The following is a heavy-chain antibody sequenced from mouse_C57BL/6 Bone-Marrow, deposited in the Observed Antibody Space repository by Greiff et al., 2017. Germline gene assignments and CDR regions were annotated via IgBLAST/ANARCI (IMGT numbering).Heavy chain of an antibody. J-gene: IGHJ2*01. Sequence: QVQLQQSGAELARPGASVKLSCKASGYTFTRYGISWVKQRTGQGLEWIGELYPRSGNTYYNEKFKGKATLTADKSSSTSYMALRSLTCEDSAVYFCARGYYGSSPYYFDYWGQGTTLTVSS. CDR2: LYPRSGNT. V-gene: IGHV1-81*01. D-gene: IGHD1-1*01. CDR3: ARGYYGSSPYYFDY. CDR1: GYTFTRYG.